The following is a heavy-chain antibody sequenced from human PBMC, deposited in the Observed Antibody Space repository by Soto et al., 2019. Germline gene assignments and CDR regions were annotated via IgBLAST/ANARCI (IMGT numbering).Heavy chain of an antibody. D-gene: IGHD3-10*01. V-gene: IGHV3-21*04. CDR1: GFTFSSYS. CDR2: ISISSSYT. J-gene: IGHJ4*02. CDR3: ARQPMVRGVRFGEHPHFDY. Sequence: PGGSLRLSCAASGFTFSSYSMNWVRQAPGKGLEWVSSISISSSYTNYADSVKGRFTISRDNAKNSLYLQMNSLRAEDTAVYYCARQPMVRGVRFGEHPHFDYWGQGTLVTVSS.